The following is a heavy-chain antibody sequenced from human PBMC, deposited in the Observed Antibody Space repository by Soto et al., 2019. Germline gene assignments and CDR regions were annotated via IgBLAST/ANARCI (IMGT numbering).Heavy chain of an antibody. CDR3: ARGGSEAYCGGDCYTPIDP. CDR2: IIPILGIA. D-gene: IGHD2-21*01. Sequence: GPSVKVSCKASGGTFSSYTISWMRQAPGQGLEWMGRIIPILGIANYAQKFQGRVTITADKSTSTAYMELSSLRSEDTAVYYCARGGSEAYCGGDCYTPIDPWGQGTLVTVSS. CDR1: GGTFSSYT. J-gene: IGHJ5*02. V-gene: IGHV1-69*02.